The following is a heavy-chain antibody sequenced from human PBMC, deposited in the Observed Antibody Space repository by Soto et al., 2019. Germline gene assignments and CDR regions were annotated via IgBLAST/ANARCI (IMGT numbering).Heavy chain of an antibody. Sequence: QVQLQESGPGLVKPSETLSLTCTVSGGSISSYYLSWIRQPPGKGLDWIGHIYYSGSTNYNPSLRSRVTISIDTSKNQFSLKLSSVTGADTAVYYCARHRGFDSGFGYWGQGTLVTVSS. V-gene: IGHV4-59*08. CDR2: IYYSGST. CDR1: GGSISSYY. CDR3: ARHRGFDSGFGY. D-gene: IGHD3-9*01. J-gene: IGHJ4*02.